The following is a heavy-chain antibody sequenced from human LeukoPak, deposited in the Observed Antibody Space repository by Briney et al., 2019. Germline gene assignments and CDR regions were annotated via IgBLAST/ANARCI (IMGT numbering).Heavy chain of an antibody. V-gene: IGHV3-74*01. CDR3: ATKQWLAPPPDS. Sequence: PGRSLRLSSAASGFTFSKYWTLWVRQAPGKGLESVSRINTDGTVTTYADSVKGRFTVSRDNADNTMFLQMNSVRDEDTAVYYCATKQWLAPPPDSWGQGTPVTVSS. CDR1: GFTFSKYW. D-gene: IGHD6-19*01. J-gene: IGHJ4*02. CDR2: INTDGTVT.